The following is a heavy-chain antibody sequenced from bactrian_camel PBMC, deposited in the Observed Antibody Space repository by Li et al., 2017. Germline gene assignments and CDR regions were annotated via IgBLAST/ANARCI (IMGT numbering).Heavy chain of an antibody. CDR3: AADDIDPSCTMVPSAYNF. CDR2: IYTNGDT. V-gene: IGHV3S53*01. Sequence: HVQLVESGGGSVQAGGSLKLSCAASVNAASMYCMAWFRQAPGKEREGVAQIYTNGDTWLGDSVKGRFTISRNLATNTMYLQLNNLKSEDSAMYYCAADDIDPSCTMVPSAYNFRGQGTQVTVS. J-gene: IGHJ4*01. CDR1: VNAASMYC. D-gene: IGHD6*01.